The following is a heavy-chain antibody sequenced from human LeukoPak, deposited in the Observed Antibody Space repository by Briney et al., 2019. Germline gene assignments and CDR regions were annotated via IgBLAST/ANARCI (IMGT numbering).Heavy chain of an antibody. Sequence: SETLSLTCTVSGGSISRYYWSWIRQPPGKGLEWIGYIYYSGSTNYNPSLKSRVTISVDTSKNQFSLKLSSVTAADTAVYYCARSHSSSWYLHFDYWGQGTLVTVSS. J-gene: IGHJ4*02. D-gene: IGHD6-13*01. CDR2: IYYSGST. CDR1: GGSISRYY. V-gene: IGHV4-59*08. CDR3: ARSHSSSWYLHFDY.